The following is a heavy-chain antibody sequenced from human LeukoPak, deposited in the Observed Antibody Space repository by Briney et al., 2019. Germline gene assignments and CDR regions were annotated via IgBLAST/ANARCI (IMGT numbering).Heavy chain of an antibody. J-gene: IGHJ6*03. V-gene: IGHV1-8*01. D-gene: IGHD3-10*01. CDR3: ARAATMVQGVIITTLRYYYMDV. CDR1: GYTFTSYD. CDR2: MNPNSGNK. Sequence: GASVKVSCKASGYTFTSYDINWVRQATGQGLEWMGWMNPNSGNKGYAQKFQGRVTMTRNTSISTAYMELSSLRSEDTAVYYCARAATMVQGVIITTLRYYYMDVWGKGTTVTVSS.